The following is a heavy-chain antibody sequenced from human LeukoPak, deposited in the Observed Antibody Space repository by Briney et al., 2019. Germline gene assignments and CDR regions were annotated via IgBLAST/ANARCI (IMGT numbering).Heavy chain of an antibody. V-gene: IGHV3-23*01. D-gene: IGHD6-13*01. CDR3: AKDRSDNSTWYLGDY. CDR1: GFTFSSYA. CDR2: ISGTGEST. Sequence: GGSLRLSCAASGFTFSSYAMSWVRQAPGKGLEWVSAISGTGESTYYADSVKGRFTISRDNSKNTPYLQMNSLRAEDTAIYYCAKDRSDNSTWYLGDYWGQGTLVAVSS. J-gene: IGHJ4*02.